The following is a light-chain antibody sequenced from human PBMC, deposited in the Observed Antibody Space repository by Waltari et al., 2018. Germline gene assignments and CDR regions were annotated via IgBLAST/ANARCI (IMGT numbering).Light chain of an antibody. Sequence: QSVLTQPPSVSGAPGQRVTISSTGSSSNIGAGYDVHWYQQLPGTAPKLLIYHNNNRPSGVPDRFSGSKSGTSASLAITGLQAEDEADYYCQSYDGSLSGAVFGGGTQLTVL. CDR3: QSYDGSLSGAV. CDR2: HNN. V-gene: IGLV1-40*01. CDR1: SSNIGAGYD. J-gene: IGLJ7*01.